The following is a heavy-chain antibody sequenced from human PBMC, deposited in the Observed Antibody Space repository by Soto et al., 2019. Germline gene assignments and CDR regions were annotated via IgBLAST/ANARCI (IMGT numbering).Heavy chain of an antibody. V-gene: IGHV1-69*01. J-gene: IGHJ6*02. CDR2: IIPMFGTA. CDR1: GGIFTTYA. Sequence: QVQLVQSGAEVTKPGSSVRVSCKASGGIFTTYAISWVRQAPGQGLEWMGVIIPMFGTANYAQKFKGRVTITADDSARTAYIELSSLRSEDTAVYYCAKAVGNDQRPPPGYHFGMDVWGQGTTVIVSS. CDR3: AKAVGNDQRPPPGYHFGMDV. D-gene: IGHD2-2*01.